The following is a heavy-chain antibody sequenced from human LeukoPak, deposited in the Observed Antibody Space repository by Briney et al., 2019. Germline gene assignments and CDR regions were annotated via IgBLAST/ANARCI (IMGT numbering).Heavy chain of an antibody. CDR1: GYSFTSYW. J-gene: IGHJ4*02. Sequence: GESLKISCKGSGYSFTSYWIGWVRQMPGKGLGGMGIIYPGDSDTRYSPSFQGQVTISADKSIGTAYLQWSSLKASDTAMYYCARHEVAGHFDYWGQGTLVTVSS. D-gene: IGHD6-19*01. V-gene: IGHV5-51*01. CDR3: ARHEVAGHFDY. CDR2: IYPGDSDT.